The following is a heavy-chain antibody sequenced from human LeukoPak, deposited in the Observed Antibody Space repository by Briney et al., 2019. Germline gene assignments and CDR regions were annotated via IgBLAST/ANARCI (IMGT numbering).Heavy chain of an antibody. CDR3: AREGYCSGGSCYSDWFDP. CDR1: GYTFTSYY. D-gene: IGHD2-15*01. J-gene: IGHJ5*02. CDR2: INPSGGST. Sequence: ASVKVSCKASGYTFTSYYMRWVRQAPGQGLEWMGIINPSGGSTSYAQKFQGRVTMTRDMSTSTVYMELSSLRSEDTAVYYCAREGYCSGGSCYSDWFDPWGQGTLVTVSS. V-gene: IGHV1-46*01.